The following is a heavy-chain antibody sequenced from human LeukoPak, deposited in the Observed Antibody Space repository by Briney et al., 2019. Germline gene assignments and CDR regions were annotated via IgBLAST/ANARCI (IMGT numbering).Heavy chain of an antibody. CDR2: INSDGRST. D-gene: IGHD3-16*01. CDR1: GFTFSSYW. CDR3: ARDQGVYYDYVPDAFDI. J-gene: IGHJ3*02. Sequence: GGSLRLSCAASGFTFSSYWMHWVRQAPGKGLVWVSRINSDGRSTSYADSVKGRFTISRDNAKNTLYLQMNSLRAEDTAVYYCARDQGVYYDYVPDAFDIWGQGTMVTVSS. V-gene: IGHV3-74*01.